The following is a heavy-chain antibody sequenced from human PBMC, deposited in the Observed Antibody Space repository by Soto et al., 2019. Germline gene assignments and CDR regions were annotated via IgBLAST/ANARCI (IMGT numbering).Heavy chain of an antibody. J-gene: IGHJ5*02. D-gene: IGHD2-2*01. CDR3: AREGIVVVPAAPLRFDP. V-gene: IGHV3-48*01. CDR1: GFTFSSYS. CDR2: ISSSSSTI. Sequence: PGGSLRLSCVASGFTFSSYSMNWVRQAPGKGLEWVSYISSSSSTIYYADSVKGRFTISRDNAKNSLYLQMNSLRAEDTAVYYCAREGIVVVPAAPLRFDPWGQGTLVTVSS.